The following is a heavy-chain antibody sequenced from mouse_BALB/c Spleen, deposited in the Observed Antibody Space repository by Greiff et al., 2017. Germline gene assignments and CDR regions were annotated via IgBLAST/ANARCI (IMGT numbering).Heavy chain of an antibody. V-gene: IGHV1-7*01. J-gene: IGHJ4*01. CDR2: INPSTGYT. Sequence: QVQLQQSGAELAKPGASVKMSCKASGYTFTSYWMHWVKQRPGQGLEWIGYINPSTGYTEYNQKFKGKATLTADKSSSTAYMQLSSLTSDDSAVYFCARRAGTNAMDYWGQGTSVTVSS. CDR3: ARRAGTNAMDY. CDR1: GYTFTSYW. D-gene: IGHD4-1*01.